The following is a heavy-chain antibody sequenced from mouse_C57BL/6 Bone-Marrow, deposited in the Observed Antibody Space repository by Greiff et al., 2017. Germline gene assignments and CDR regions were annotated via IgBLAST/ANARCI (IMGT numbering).Heavy chain of an antibody. CDR1: GYAFSSYW. V-gene: IGHV1-80*01. CDR3: ASGRLRRRFAY. J-gene: IGHJ3*01. CDR2: IYPGDGDT. Sequence: VQVVESGAELVKPGASVKISCKASGYAFSSYWMNWVKQRPGKGLEWIGQIYPGDGDTNYNGKFKGKATLTADKSSSTAYMQLSSLTSEDSAVYFCASGRLRRRFAYWGQGTLVTVSA. D-gene: IGHD2-4*01.